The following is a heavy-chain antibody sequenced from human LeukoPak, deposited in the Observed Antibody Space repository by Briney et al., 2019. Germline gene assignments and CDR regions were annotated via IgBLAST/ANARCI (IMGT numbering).Heavy chain of an antibody. D-gene: IGHD3-10*01. CDR3: ARDRGFGQADV. CDR2: IKQDGGEK. CDR1: GFTFSGYW. Sequence: PGGSLRLSCAASGFTFSGYWMSWLRQAPGKGLEWVASIKQDGGEKYYVDSVKGRFTISRDNAKSSLYLQMNSLRAEDTAVYYCARDRGFGQADVWGKGTTVTVSS. J-gene: IGHJ6*04. V-gene: IGHV3-7*01.